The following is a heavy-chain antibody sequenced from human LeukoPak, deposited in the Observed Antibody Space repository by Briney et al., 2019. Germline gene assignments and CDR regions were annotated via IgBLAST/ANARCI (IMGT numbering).Heavy chain of an antibody. V-gene: IGHV3-48*04. Sequence: GGSPRLSCAASGFIFSDYSMNWVRQAPGKGLEWISYIGLSSGRTMYADSVKGRFTISGDNAKNSLYLQMNSLRVEDTAVYFCARDHNYAFDNWGQGILVIVSS. CDR1: GFIFSDYS. J-gene: IGHJ4*02. CDR3: ARDHNYAFDN. CDR2: IGLSSGRT. D-gene: IGHD1-1*01.